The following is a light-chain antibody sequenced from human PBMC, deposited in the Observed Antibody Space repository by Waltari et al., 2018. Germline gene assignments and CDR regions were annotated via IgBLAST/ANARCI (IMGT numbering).Light chain of an antibody. J-gene: IGLJ2*01. CDR2: QDT. CDR3: QAWDSSTAVA. CDR1: TLGDRY. Sequence: SYELTQPPSVSVSPGQTASIPCSGDTLGDRYASWYQQKSGQSPALVIYQDTQRPSGIPERFSGSNTGNTATLTISGTQALDEADYYCQAWDSSTAVAFGGGTKLTVL. V-gene: IGLV3-1*01.